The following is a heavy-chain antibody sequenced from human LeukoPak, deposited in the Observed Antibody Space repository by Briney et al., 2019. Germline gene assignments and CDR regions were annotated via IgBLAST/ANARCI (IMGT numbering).Heavy chain of an antibody. D-gene: IGHD6-19*01. CDR1: GFTFSNYW. Sequence: GGSLRLSCAASGFTFSNYWMIWVRQAPGKGLEWVGNIKQDGSEKRYADSVRGRFSISRDNAQTSLYLQMNSLRAEDTAVYYCARPQSSSGWRDFDSWGQGTLVTVSS. J-gene: IGHJ4*02. CDR2: IKQDGSEK. CDR3: ARPQSSSGWRDFDS. V-gene: IGHV3-7*05.